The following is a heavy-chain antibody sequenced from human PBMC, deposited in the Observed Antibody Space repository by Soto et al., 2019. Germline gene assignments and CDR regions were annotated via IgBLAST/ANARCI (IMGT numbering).Heavy chain of an antibody. CDR1: GGSISSSSYY. D-gene: IGHD3-10*01. CDR2: IYYSGST. Sequence: SETLSLTCTVSGGSISSSSYYWGWIRQPPGKGLEWIGSIYYSGSTYYNPSLKSRVTISVDTSKNQFSLKLSSVTAADTAVYYCARHARLWFGELSPPAYDYWGQGTLVTVSS. J-gene: IGHJ4*02. CDR3: ARHARLWFGELSPPAYDY. V-gene: IGHV4-39*01.